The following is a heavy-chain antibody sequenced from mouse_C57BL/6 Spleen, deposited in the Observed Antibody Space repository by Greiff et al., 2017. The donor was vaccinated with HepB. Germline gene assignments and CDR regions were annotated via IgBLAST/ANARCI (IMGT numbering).Heavy chain of an antibody. Sequence: EVKLVESGGGLVQPGGSLSLSCAASGFTFTDYYMSWVRQPPGKALEWLGFIRNKANGYTTEYSASVKGRFTISRDNSQSILYLQMNALRAEDSATYYCARHWYYAMDYWGQGTSVTVSS. J-gene: IGHJ4*01. D-gene: IGHD4-1*01. CDR2: IRNKANGYTT. CDR3: ARHWYYAMDY. V-gene: IGHV7-3*01. CDR1: GFTFTDYY.